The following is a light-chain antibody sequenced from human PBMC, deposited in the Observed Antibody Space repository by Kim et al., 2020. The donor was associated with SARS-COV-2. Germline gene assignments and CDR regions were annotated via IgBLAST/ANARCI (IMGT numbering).Light chain of an antibody. J-gene: IGKJ1*01. CDR1: PSVSGTF. CDR2: GAS. V-gene: IGKV3-20*01. Sequence: PRARATPSRAASPSVSGTFSASYHHHPRQPPRLLIYGASTSATGIPPRISGSGSGTDFTLTISRLEPEDFAVYYCHQYGSSSRLTFGQGTKVDIK. CDR3: HQYGSSSRLT.